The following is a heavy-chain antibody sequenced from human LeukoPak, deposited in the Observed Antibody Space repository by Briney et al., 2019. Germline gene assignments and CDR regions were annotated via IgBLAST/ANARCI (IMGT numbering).Heavy chain of an antibody. CDR1: GFTVSSNY. CDR2: IYTGGST. Sequence: VGSLRLSCAASGFTVSSNYMSWVRQAPGKGLEWVSLIYTGGSTYYADSVRGRFTISRDNSKNTLYLQMNSLRAEDTAVYYCARDRTTAYYFDYWGQGTLVTVSS. D-gene: IGHD2/OR15-2a*01. J-gene: IGHJ4*02. CDR3: ARDRTTAYYFDY. V-gene: IGHV3-53*01.